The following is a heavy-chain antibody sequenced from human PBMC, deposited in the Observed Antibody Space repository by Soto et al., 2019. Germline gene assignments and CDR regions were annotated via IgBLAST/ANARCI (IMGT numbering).Heavy chain of an antibody. Sequence: QVHLLESGGGLVKPGGSLRLSCIGSGFALSDNWMTWIRQAPGKGLEWVAHISASGDYSIHADSLKGRFTISRDNARNSLWLQMDSLTAQDTAVYFCARSTGWKEVGVYKYGLDVWGQGTTVIVSS. D-gene: IGHD2-8*01. V-gene: IGHV3-11*03. CDR1: GFALSDNW. J-gene: IGHJ6*02. CDR2: ISASGDYS. CDR3: ARSTGWKEVGVYKYGLDV.